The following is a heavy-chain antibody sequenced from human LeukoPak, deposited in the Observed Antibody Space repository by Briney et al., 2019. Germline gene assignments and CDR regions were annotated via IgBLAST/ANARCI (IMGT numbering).Heavy chain of an antibody. J-gene: IGHJ4*02. D-gene: IGHD3-22*01. CDR1: GFIFSNYG. CDR3: AKDFGDSSGLFDY. CDR2: IAYDGSKT. Sequence: PGGSLRLSCSASGFIFSNYGMHWARQAPGKGLEWVAVIAYDGSKTYYADSVKGRFTISRDNSKNTLYLQMNSLRAEDTAVYYCAKDFGDSSGLFDYWGQGTLVTVSS. V-gene: IGHV3-30*18.